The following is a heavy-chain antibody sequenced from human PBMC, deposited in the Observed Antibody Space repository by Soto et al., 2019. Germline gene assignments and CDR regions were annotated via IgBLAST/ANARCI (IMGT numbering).Heavy chain of an antibody. Sequence: ASVKVSCKASGYIFKNFGIGWVRQAPGLGPEWVVWINVDNGNTKYAEKFQGRVTTTTDTSTNTAYMELTKLTSDDTAVYYCARSRYYFDNWGQGTLVTVSA. J-gene: IGHJ4*02. D-gene: IGHD3-9*01. CDR3: ARSRYYFDN. V-gene: IGHV1-18*01. CDR1: GYIFKNFG. CDR2: INVDNGNT.